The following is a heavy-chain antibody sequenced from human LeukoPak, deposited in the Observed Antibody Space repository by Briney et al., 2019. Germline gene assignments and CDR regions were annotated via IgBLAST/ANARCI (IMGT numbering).Heavy chain of an antibody. CDR3: ARDIISGRDY. J-gene: IGHJ4*02. CDR2: IYSGGST. Sequence: PGGSLRLSSAASGFTVSSNYMSWVRQAPGKGLEWVSVIYSGGSTYYADSVKGRFTISRDNSKNTLYLQMNSLRAEDTAVYYCARDIISGRDYWGQGTLVTVSS. V-gene: IGHV3-53*01. D-gene: IGHD2-8*02. CDR1: GFTVSSNY.